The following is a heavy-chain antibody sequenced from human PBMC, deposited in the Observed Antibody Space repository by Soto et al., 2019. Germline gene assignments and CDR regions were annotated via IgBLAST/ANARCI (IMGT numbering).Heavy chain of an antibody. Sequence: PGGSLRLSCAASGFTFSSYSMNWVRQAPGKGLEWVSSISSSSSYIYYADSVKGRFTISRDNAKNSLYLQMNSLRAEDTAVYYCARSRQLANWFDPWGQGTLVTVSS. J-gene: IGHJ5*02. CDR1: GFTFSSYS. CDR2: ISSSSSYI. CDR3: ARSRQLANWFDP. D-gene: IGHD6-13*01. V-gene: IGHV3-21*01.